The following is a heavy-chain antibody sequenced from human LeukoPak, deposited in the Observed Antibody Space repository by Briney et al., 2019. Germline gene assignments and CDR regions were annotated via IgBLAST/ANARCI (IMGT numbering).Heavy chain of an antibody. D-gene: IGHD1-26*01. CDR1: GGSVNSYY. V-gene: IGHV4-4*07. Sequence: SETLSLTCTVSGGSVNSYYWSWIRQPAGKGLEWIGRMFTGGSTNYNPSLKSRVTMSVDTSKNQFSLKLSSVTAADTAIYYRARDRSMDGSQYRWYFDLWGRGTLVTVSS. J-gene: IGHJ2*01. CDR2: MFTGGST. CDR3: ARDRSMDGSQYRWYFDL.